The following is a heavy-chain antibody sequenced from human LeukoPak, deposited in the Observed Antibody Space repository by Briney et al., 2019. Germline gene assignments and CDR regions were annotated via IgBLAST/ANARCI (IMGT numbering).Heavy chain of an antibody. CDR1: GFTFSDYY. CDR2: AGSSGSPM. Sequence: GSLRLSCAASGFTFSDYYMSWIRQAPGKGLEWISYAGSSGSPMNYADSVKGRFTISKDNAKNSLYLQMNSLRAEDTAMYYCARTGFDLWSGYYGARWFFDYRGQGTLVTGSS. J-gene: IGHJ4*02. CDR3: ARTGFDLWSGYYGARWFFDY. V-gene: IGHV3-11*01. D-gene: IGHD3-3*01.